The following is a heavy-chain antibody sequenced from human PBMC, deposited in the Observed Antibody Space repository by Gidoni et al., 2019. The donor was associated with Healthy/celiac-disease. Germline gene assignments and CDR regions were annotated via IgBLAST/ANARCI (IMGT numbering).Heavy chain of an antibody. CDR2: IYYSGST. CDR3: ARGNAVTTGNWFDP. Sequence: QVQLQESGPGLVKPSPTLSLTCTFPGGSISSGGYYWSWIRQHPGKGLEWIGYIYYSGSTYYNPSLKSRVTISVDTSKNQFSLKLSSVTAADTAVYYCARGNAVTTGNWFDPWGQGTLVTVSS. V-gene: IGHV4-31*03. J-gene: IGHJ5*02. D-gene: IGHD4-17*01. CDR1: GGSISSGGYY.